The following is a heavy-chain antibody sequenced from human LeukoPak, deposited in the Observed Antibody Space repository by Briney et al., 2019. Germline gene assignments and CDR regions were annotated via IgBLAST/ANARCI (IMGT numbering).Heavy chain of an antibody. CDR2: IYYSGST. CDR1: GGSISSSSYY. V-gene: IGHV4-39*02. CDR3: ARDLGYSYGQDAFDI. Sequence: SETLSLTCTVSGGSISSSSYYWGWIRQPPGKGLEWIGSIYYSGSTYYDPSLKSRVTISVDTSKNQFSLKLSSVTAADTAVYYCARDLGYSYGQDAFDIWGQGTMVTVSS. D-gene: IGHD5-18*01. J-gene: IGHJ3*02.